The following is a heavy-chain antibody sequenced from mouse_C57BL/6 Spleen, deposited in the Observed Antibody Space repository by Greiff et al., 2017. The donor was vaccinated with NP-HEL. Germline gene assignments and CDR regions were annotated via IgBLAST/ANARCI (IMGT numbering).Heavy chain of an antibody. CDR1: GYTFTEYT. D-gene: IGHD1-1*01. V-gene: IGHV1-62-2*01. Sequence: QVQLQQSGAELVKPGSSVKLSCKASGYTFTEYTIHWVKQRSGQGLEWIGWFYPGSGSIKYNEKFKDKATLTADKSSSTVYMELSRLTSEDSAVYFCARHEAQCDDYGRHRSWFAYWGQGTPVTVSA. CDR2: FYPGSGSI. J-gene: IGHJ3*01. CDR3: ARHEAQCDDYGRHRSWFAY.